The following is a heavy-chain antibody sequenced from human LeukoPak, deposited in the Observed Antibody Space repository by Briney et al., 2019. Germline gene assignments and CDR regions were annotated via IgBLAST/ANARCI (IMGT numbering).Heavy chain of an antibody. CDR2: ISGSGGST. CDR1: GSTFSNFD. Sequence: PGGSLRLSCAVSGSTFSNFDMSRVRQAPGKGLEWVSAISGSGGSTYYADSVKGRFTISRDNSKNTLYLQMNSLRAEDTAVYYCAKVPKVVVVAADFDYWGQGTLVTVSS. V-gene: IGHV3-23*01. CDR3: AKVPKVVVVAADFDY. D-gene: IGHD2-15*01. J-gene: IGHJ4*02.